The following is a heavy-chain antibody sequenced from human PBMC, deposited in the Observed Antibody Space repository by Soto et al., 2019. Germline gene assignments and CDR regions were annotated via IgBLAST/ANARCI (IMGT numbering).Heavy chain of an antibody. CDR1: GFSFSNYG. J-gene: IGHJ5*02. Sequence: DVQLVESGGGLVKPGGSLRLSCAASGFSFSNYGMNWVRQAPGKGLEWVSSISSSSYISYADSVKGRFTISRDNAKNSVSLQMNGLRAEDTAVYYCARSDCTSTSCYVVWFDPWGQGTLVTVSS. CDR3: ARSDCTSTSCYVVWFDP. D-gene: IGHD2-2*01. CDR2: ISSSSYI. V-gene: IGHV3-21*01.